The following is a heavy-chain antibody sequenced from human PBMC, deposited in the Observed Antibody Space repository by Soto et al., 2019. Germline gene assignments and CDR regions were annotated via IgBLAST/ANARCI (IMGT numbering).Heavy chain of an antibody. CDR1: GFTFRNAW. CDR2: IKQDGSEK. D-gene: IGHD2-2*01. CDR3: ARVDAPAADAFDI. V-gene: IGHV3-7*03. Sequence: GGSLRLSCAASGFTFRNAWMSWVRQAPGKGLEWVANIKQDGSEKYYVDSVKGRFTITRDNAKNSLYLQMNSLRAEDTAVDYCARVDAPAADAFDIWGQGTMVTVSS. J-gene: IGHJ3*02.